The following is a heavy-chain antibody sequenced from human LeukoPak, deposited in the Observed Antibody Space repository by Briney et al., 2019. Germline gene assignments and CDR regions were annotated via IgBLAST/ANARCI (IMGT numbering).Heavy chain of an antibody. Sequence: GRSLRLSCAASGFTFDDYAMHWVRQAPGKGLEWVSGISWNSGSIGYADSVKGRFTISRDNAKNSLYLQMNSQRAEDTALYYCAKDNSRVTTFFDGFDYWGQGTLVTVSS. CDR2: ISWNSGSI. J-gene: IGHJ4*02. CDR1: GFTFDDYA. V-gene: IGHV3-9*01. D-gene: IGHD4-17*01. CDR3: AKDNSRVTTFFDGFDY.